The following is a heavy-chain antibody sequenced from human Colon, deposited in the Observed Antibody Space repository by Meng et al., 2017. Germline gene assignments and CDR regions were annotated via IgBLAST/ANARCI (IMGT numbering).Heavy chain of an antibody. CDR3: ARKGGFCDSDCYYLDF. J-gene: IGHJ4*02. D-gene: IGHD2-21*02. Sequence: QVQLVQSGVEVKKPGSSVKVSCKADGYTFNNYPINWVRQAPGQGLEWMGAITPTSGTSNYAQTFQGRVTFIADKSTNTAYMELNSLKSEDTAVYYCARKGGFCDSDCYYLDFWGQGTLVTASS. V-gene: IGHV1-69*06. CDR2: ITPTSGTS. CDR1: GYTFNNYP.